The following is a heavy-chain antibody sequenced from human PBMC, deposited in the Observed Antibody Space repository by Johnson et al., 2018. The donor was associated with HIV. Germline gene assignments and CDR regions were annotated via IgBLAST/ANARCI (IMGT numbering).Heavy chain of an antibody. J-gene: IGHJ3*02. D-gene: IGHD3-10*01. CDR2: ISGSGGST. CDR3: TRVSYRGYHSAFDI. V-gene: IGHV3-23*04. Sequence: VLLVESGGGLVQPGGSLRLSCAASGSTFSSYALAWVRQAPGKGLEWVSAISGSGGSTYYADSVKGRFTISRDNAKNSLYLQMNSLKTEDTAVYYCTRVSYRGYHSAFDIWGQGTMVTVSS. CDR1: GSTFSSYA.